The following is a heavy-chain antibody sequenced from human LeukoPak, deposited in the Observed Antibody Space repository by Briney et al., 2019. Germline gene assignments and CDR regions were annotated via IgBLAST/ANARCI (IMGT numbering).Heavy chain of an antibody. CDR2: IIPMSTTA. CDR3: ATYGGNTAEYFQH. Sequence: VASVKVFCRVSGGIYRITAITWVRQAPGQGLEWMGGIIPMSTTANYAQKFQGRVTITRDDSTSTAYMEVSSLRSEDTALYYCATYGGNTAEYFQHWGQGTLVTVSS. J-gene: IGHJ1*01. V-gene: IGHV1-69*01. D-gene: IGHD4-23*01. CDR1: GGIYRITA.